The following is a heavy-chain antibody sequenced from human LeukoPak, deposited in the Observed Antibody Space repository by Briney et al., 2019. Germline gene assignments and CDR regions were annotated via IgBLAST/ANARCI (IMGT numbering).Heavy chain of an antibody. V-gene: IGHV4-39*07. CDR3: ARAKIGIAAAGTRGGFDP. CDR1: GGSISSSSYY. Sequence: SETLSLTCTVSGGSISSSSYYWGWIRQPPGKGLEWIGYIYHSGSTYYNPSLKSRVTISVDRSKNQFSLKLSSVTAADTAVYYCARAKIGIAAAGTRGGFDPWGQGTLVTVSS. D-gene: IGHD6-13*01. CDR2: IYHSGST. J-gene: IGHJ5*02.